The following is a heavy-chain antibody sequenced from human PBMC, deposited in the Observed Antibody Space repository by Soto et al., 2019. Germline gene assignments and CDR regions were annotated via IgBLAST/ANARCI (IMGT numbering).Heavy chain of an antibody. D-gene: IGHD1-26*01. Sequence: GGSLRLSCAASGFTFSSYWMHWVRQAPEKGLMWVSHINSDGSSTTYADSVKGRFTISRDNSKNTLYLQMNSLRAEDTAVYYCARDEWGLLDYWGQGTLVTVSS. CDR1: GFTFSSYW. CDR2: INSDGSST. CDR3: ARDEWGLLDY. V-gene: IGHV3-74*01. J-gene: IGHJ4*02.